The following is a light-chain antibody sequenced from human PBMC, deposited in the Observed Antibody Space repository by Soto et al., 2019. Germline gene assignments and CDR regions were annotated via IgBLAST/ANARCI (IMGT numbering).Light chain of an antibody. CDR1: NSNIGNNY. V-gene: IGLV1-51*01. CDR3: RTRDSRRIGYV. CDR2: DNN. Sequence: QSVLTQPPSVSAAPGQRVTISCPASNSNIGNNYVSWYQQLPGTAPKLLIYDNNKRPSGIPDRFSGSKSGTSATLDITGLQTGDEADYYCRTRDSRRIGYVFGTGTNVTVL. J-gene: IGLJ1*01.